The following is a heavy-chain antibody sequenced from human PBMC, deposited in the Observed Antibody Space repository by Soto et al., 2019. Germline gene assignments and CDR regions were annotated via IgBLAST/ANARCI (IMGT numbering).Heavy chain of an antibody. CDR3: AREKRYHSYGYKYFDY. CDR1: GDSVSSNSAA. V-gene: IGHV6-1*01. CDR2: TYYRSKWYN. D-gene: IGHD5-18*01. J-gene: IGHJ4*02. Sequence: PSQTLSLTCAISGDSVSSNSAAWNWIRQSPSRGLEWLGRTYYRSKWYNDYAVSVKSRITINPDTSKNQFSLQLNSVTPEDTAVYYCAREKRYHSYGYKYFDYWGQGTLVTVSS.